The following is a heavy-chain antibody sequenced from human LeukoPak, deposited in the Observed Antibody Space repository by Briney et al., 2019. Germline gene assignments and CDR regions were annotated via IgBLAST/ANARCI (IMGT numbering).Heavy chain of an antibody. Sequence: ASVKVSCKASGYTFTAFYMHWVRQAPGQGLEWMGWINPNSGATNYAQKFQGRVTMTRDTSISTAYMELSRLRSDDTAVYYCARAHLIAAAGYNWFDPWGQGTLVTVSS. CDR1: GYTFTAFY. V-gene: IGHV1-2*02. J-gene: IGHJ5*02. CDR2: INPNSGAT. D-gene: IGHD6-13*01. CDR3: ARAHLIAAAGYNWFDP.